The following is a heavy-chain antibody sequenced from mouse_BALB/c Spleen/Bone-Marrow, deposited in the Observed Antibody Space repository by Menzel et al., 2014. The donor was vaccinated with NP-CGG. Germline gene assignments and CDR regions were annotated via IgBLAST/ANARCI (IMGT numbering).Heavy chain of an antibody. CDR1: GFNIKDTY. CDR3: ARGYYDYDLDY. CDR2: IDPANGNT. Sequence: EVQFQQSGAELVKPGASVKLSCTASGFNIKDTYMHWVKQRPEQGLEWIGRIDPANGNTKYDPKFQGKATITADTSSNTAYLQLSSLTSEDIAVYYCARGYYDYDLDYWGQGTTLTVSS. D-gene: IGHD2-4*01. V-gene: IGHV14-3*02. J-gene: IGHJ2*01.